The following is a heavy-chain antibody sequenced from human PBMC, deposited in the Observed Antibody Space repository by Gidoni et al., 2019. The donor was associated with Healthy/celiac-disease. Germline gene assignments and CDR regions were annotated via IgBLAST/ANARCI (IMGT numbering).Heavy chain of an antibody. CDR2: ISGSGGTT. D-gene: IGHD3-3*01. CDR1: GFTFSSYA. V-gene: IGHV3-23*04. CDR3: AKRFDFWSGHQTDCFDY. Sequence: EVQLVESGGGLVQPGGYLRLSCAASGFTFSSYAMSWVRQAPGKGLEWVSAISGSGGTTYYADSVKGRFTISRDNSKNTLYLQMKSLRAEDTALYYCAKRFDFWSGHQTDCFDYWGQGTLVTVSS. J-gene: IGHJ4*02.